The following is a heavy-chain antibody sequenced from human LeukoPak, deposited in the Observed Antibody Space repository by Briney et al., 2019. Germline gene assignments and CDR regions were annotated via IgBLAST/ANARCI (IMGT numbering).Heavy chain of an antibody. CDR1: GGSISNHY. D-gene: IGHD6-13*01. V-gene: IGHV4-59*11. CDR3: ATVRQQLRNWFDP. Sequence: SETLSLTCTVSGGSISNHYWSWIRQPPGKGLEWVGNIYYGGSTNYNPSLKSRVTISIDTSKNQFSPKLSSVTAADTAVYYCATVRQQLRNWFDPWGQGTLVTVSS. J-gene: IGHJ5*02. CDR2: IYYGGST.